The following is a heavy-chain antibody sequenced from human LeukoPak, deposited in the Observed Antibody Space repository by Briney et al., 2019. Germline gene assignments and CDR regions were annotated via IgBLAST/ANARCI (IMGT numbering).Heavy chain of an antibody. CDR2: MLDTVTT. V-gene: IGHV4-59*11. J-gene: IGHJ4*02. CDR1: GASMNTHH. D-gene: IGHD1/OR15-1a*01. CDR3: ATIKRGNMFVYFDF. Sequence: SETLSLTCAVSGASMNTHHWSWIRQPPGQGLEWIGYMLDTVTTKDNPSLKSRFTLSADTSKSEYSIRLYSVTAADTAVYYCATIKRGNMFVYFDFWGQGIPVTVSS.